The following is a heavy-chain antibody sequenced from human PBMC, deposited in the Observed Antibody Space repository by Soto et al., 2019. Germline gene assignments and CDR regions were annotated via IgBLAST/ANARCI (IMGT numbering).Heavy chain of an antibody. CDR1: GFTFSSYA. J-gene: IGHJ4*02. CDR3: AVNRGSWSYYFDY. CDR2: ISGGGETT. Sequence: EVQLLESGGGLVQPGGSLRLSCAASGFTFSSYAMWWVRQAPGKGLECVSAISGGGETTYYADSVKGRFTISRDNSKNTLYLQMNSLRAEDKAVYYCAVNRGSWSYYFDYWGQGTLVTVSS. V-gene: IGHV3-23*01. D-gene: IGHD3-10*01.